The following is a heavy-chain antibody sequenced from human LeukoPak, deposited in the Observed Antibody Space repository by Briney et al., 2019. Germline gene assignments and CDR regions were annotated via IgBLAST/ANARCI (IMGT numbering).Heavy chain of an antibody. CDR3: ARGAAGYSYG. D-gene: IGHD5-18*01. J-gene: IGHJ4*02. CDR2: IYYSGST. V-gene: IGHV4-31*03. CDR1: GGSISSGGYY. Sequence: SQTLSLTCTVSGGSISSGGYYWSWIRQHPGKGLEWIGYIYYSGSTYYNPSLKSRVTISIDTSKNQFSLRLSSVTAADTAVYYCARGAAGYSYGWGQGTLVTVSS.